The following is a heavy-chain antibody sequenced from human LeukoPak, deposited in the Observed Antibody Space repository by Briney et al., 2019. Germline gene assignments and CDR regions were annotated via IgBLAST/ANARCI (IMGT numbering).Heavy chain of an antibody. CDR3: ARGGVWFGEFPWFDP. CDR2: IIPIFGTA. Sequence: ASVKVSFKASGGTFSIYAISWVRQAPGQGLEWMGGIIPIFGTANYAQKFQGRVTITADESTSTAYMELSSLRSEDTAVYYCARGGVWFGEFPWFDPWGQGTLVTVSS. J-gene: IGHJ5*02. D-gene: IGHD3-10*01. V-gene: IGHV1-69*13. CDR1: GGTFSIYA.